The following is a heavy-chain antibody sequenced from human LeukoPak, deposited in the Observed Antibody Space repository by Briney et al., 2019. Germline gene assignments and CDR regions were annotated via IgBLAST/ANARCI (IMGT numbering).Heavy chain of an antibody. CDR2: ISDDGSRQ. V-gene: IGHV3-30*07. CDR3: ARDESGYSGYDWGLRDGMDV. J-gene: IGHJ6*02. D-gene: IGHD5-12*01. CDR1: GFTFRSYA. Sequence: GGSLRLSCAASGFTFRSYAMHWVRQAPGKGLEWVAVISDDGSRQHYADFLEGRFTITRDNSKNTLYLQMNSLRAEDTAVYYCARDESGYSGYDWGLRDGMDVWGQGTTVTVSS.